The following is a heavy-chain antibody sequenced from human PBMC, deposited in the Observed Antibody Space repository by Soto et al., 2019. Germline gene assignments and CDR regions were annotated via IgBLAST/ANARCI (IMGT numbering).Heavy chain of an antibody. J-gene: IGHJ6*02. Sequence: PWGSLRLSCAASGFTFSSYGMYWVRQAPGKGLEWVAVIWYDGSNKYYADSVKGRFTISRDNSKNTQFLQMNSLRAEDTALYYCARYGPHYGMDVWGQGTTVTVSS. CDR2: IWYDGSNK. CDR3: ARYGPHYGMDV. V-gene: IGHV3-33*01. CDR1: GFTFSSYG. D-gene: IGHD3-10*01.